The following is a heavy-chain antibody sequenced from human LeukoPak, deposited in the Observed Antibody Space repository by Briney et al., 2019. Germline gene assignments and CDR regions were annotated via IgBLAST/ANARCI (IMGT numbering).Heavy chain of an antibody. V-gene: IGHV3-15*01. J-gene: IGHJ3*02. CDR3: TTDLAPDIVGAMVAFDI. D-gene: IGHD1-26*01. CDR1: GFTFSNAW. Sequence: PGGSLRLSCAASGFTFSNAWMSWVRQAPGKGLEWVGRIKSKTDGGTTDYAAPVKGRFTISRDDSKNTLYLQMNSLKTEDTAVYYCTTDLAPDIVGAMVAFDIWGQGTMVTVSS. CDR2: IKSKTDGGTT.